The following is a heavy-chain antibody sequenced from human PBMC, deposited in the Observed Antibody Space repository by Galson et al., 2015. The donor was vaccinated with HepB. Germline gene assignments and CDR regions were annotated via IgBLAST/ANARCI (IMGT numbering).Heavy chain of an antibody. Sequence: SLRLSCAASGFTFSNYAMHWVRQAPGKGLEWVAFTLYDGTNQYYADSVKGRFSISRDNSKDSLYLQMNSLIAEDTAVYYCARGRSTFDSRCDRNDYWGQGPLVTVSS. J-gene: IGHJ4*02. D-gene: IGHD2-2*01. CDR2: TLYDGTNQ. CDR1: GFTFSNYA. V-gene: IGHV3-30*04. CDR3: ARGRSTFDSRCDRNDY.